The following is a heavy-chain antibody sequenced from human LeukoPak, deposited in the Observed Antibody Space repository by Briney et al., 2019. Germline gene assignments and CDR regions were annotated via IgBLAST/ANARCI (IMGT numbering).Heavy chain of an antibody. CDR3: ARLNYDSSLDAFDI. CDR2: IYYSGST. Sequence: SETLSLTCTVSGGSISSYYWSWIRQPPGKGLEWIGYIYYSGSTNYNPSLKSRVTISVDTSKNQFSLKLSSVTAADTAVYYCARLNYDSSLDAFDIWGQGTMVTV. J-gene: IGHJ3*02. D-gene: IGHD3-22*01. V-gene: IGHV4-59*08. CDR1: GGSISSYY.